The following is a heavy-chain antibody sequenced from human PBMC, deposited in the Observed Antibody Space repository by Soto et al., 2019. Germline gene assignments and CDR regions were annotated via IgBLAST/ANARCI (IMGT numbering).Heavy chain of an antibody. J-gene: IGHJ4*02. CDR2: IIPIFGTP. Sequence: QVQLVQSGAEVKKPGSSVKVSCKASGGTFSSYAISWVRQAPGQGLEWMGGIIPIFGTPNYAQKFQGRVTITADESTSTAYMELISLRSEGTAVYYCARLGDGYLYDFDYWGQGTLVTVSS. D-gene: IGHD5-12*01. V-gene: IGHV1-69*12. CDR1: GGTFSSYA. CDR3: ARLGDGYLYDFDY.